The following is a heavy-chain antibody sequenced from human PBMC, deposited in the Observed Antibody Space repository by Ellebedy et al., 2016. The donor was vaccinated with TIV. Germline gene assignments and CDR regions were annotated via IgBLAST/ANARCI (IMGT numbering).Heavy chain of an antibody. Sequence: MPSETLSLTCAVSGGSINSYFWSWIRQPPGKGLEWIGHIYYSGTTNYNPSLKSRVAMSVDTSKNQFSLRLSSVTAADTAVYYCAIITIRGVDADAFDMWGQGTMVTVSS. CDR2: IYYSGTT. CDR3: AIITIRGVDADAFDM. J-gene: IGHJ3*02. V-gene: IGHV4-59*03. D-gene: IGHD3-10*01. CDR1: GGSINSYF.